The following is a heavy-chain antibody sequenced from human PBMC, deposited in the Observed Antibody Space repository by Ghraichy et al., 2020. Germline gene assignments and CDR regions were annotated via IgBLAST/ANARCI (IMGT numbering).Heavy chain of an antibody. CDR1: GYTFTGYY. Sequence: ASVKVSCKASGYTFTGYYMHWVRQAPGQGLEWMGRINPNSGDTNYAQKFQGRVTMTRDTSISTAYMELSRLRSDDTAVYYCARRGSSGLHFDYWGQGTLVTVSS. CDR3: ARRGSSGLHFDY. V-gene: IGHV1-2*06. D-gene: IGHD6-19*01. CDR2: INPNSGDT. J-gene: IGHJ4*02.